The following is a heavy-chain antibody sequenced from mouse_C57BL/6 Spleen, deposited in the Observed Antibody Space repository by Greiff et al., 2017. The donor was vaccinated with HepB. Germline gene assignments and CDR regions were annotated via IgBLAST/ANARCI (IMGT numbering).Heavy chain of an antibody. CDR1: GFNIKDDY. Sequence: EVQLQQSGAELVRPGASVKLSCTASGFNIKDDYMHWVKQRPEQGLEWIGWIDPENGDTEYASKFQGKATITADTSSNTAYLQLSSLTSEDTAVYYCTIWYGSSYRFAYWGQGTLVTVSA. CDR2: IDPENGDT. D-gene: IGHD1-1*01. V-gene: IGHV14-4*01. CDR3: TIWYGSSYRFAY. J-gene: IGHJ3*01.